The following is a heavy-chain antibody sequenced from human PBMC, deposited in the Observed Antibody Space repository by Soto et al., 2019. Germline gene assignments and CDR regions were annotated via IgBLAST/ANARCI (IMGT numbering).Heavy chain of an antibody. D-gene: IGHD3-10*01. J-gene: IGHJ4*02. V-gene: IGHV4-38-2*01. CDR3: ATLVYYYGSAPSD. CDR2: IYRSGST. Sequence: SETLSLTCAVSGYSISSGYYWGWIRQPPGKGLEWIGSIYRSGSTYYNPSLKSRVTISVDTSKNQFSLKLSSVTAADTAVYYCATLVYYYGSAPSDWGQGTLVTVSS. CDR1: GYSISSGYY.